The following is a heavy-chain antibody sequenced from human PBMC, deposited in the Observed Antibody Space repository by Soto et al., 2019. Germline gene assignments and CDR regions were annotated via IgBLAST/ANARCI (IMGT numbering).Heavy chain of an antibody. D-gene: IGHD6-19*01. V-gene: IGHV3-30-3*01. Sequence: QVQLVESGGGVVQPGRSLRLSCAASGFTFSSYAMHWVRQAPGKGLEWVAVISYDGSNKYYADSVKGRFTISRDNSKNTLYLHMNSLRAEDTAVYYCARAPRTPGIAVAGYFDYWGQGTLVTVSS. CDR1: GFTFSSYA. CDR2: ISYDGSNK. J-gene: IGHJ4*02. CDR3: ARAPRTPGIAVAGYFDY.